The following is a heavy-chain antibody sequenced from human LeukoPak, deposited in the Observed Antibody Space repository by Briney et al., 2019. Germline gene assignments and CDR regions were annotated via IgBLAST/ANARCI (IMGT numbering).Heavy chain of an antibody. V-gene: IGHV3-23*01. CDR2: ISGGGSST. J-gene: IGHJ6*02. D-gene: IGHD2-2*01. CDR1: GFTFSSYA. Sequence: GGSLRLSCAASGFTFSSYAMSWVRQAPGKGLEWVSAISGGGSSTNYADSVKGRFTISRDNSKNTLYLQMNSLRAEDTAVYYCAKGGYCSSTSCYARGPGMDVWGQGTTVTVSS. CDR3: AKGGYCSSTSCYARGPGMDV.